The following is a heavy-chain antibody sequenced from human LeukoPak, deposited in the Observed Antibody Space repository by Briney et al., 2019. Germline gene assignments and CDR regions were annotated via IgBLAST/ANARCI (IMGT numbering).Heavy chain of an antibody. D-gene: IGHD3-16*02. Sequence: GWSLRLSCAASGFTFSDYYMSWIRQAPGKGLEWVSYISSSGSTIYYADSVKGRFTISRDNAKNSLYLQMNSLRAEDTAVYYCARGSYVWGSYPRGAYYWGQGTLVTVSS. CDR2: ISSSGSTI. J-gene: IGHJ4*02. CDR3: ARGSYVWGSYPRGAYY. CDR1: GFTFSDYY. V-gene: IGHV3-11*01.